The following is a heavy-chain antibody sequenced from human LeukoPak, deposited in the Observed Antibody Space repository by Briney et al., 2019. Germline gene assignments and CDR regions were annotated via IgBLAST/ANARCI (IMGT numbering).Heavy chain of an antibody. CDR1: GFTFSSYA. CDR2: ISYDGSNK. V-gene: IGHV3-30-3*01. D-gene: IGHD6-6*01. Sequence: PGGSLRLSCAASGFTFSSYAMHWVRQAPGKGLEWVAVISYDGSNKYYADSVKGRFTISRDNSKNTLYLQMNSLRAEDTAVYYCARENRGSSPPWLWYYYYYGMDVWGQGTTVTVSS. CDR3: ARENRGSSPPWLWYYYYYGMDV. J-gene: IGHJ6*02.